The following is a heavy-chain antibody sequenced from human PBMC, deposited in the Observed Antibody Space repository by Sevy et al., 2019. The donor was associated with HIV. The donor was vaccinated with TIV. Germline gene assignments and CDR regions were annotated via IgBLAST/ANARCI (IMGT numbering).Heavy chain of an antibody. CDR3: ARRSPMTTVIDY. D-gene: IGHD4-17*01. CDR1: GYSFTSYW. J-gene: IGHJ4*02. CDR2: IYPADSDT. Sequence: GESLKISCKGSGYSFTSYWIGWVRQMPGKGLEWMGTIYPADSDTRYSPSFQGQVTISADKSISTAYLQWSSLKASDTAMYDCARRSPMTTVIDYWGQGTLVTVSS. V-gene: IGHV5-51*01.